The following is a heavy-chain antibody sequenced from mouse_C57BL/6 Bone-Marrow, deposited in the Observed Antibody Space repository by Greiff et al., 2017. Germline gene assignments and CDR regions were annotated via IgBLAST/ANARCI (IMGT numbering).Heavy chain of an antibody. CDR2: ISYDGSN. D-gene: IGHD3-2*02. V-gene: IGHV3-6*01. CDR3: ASQTAQAYYAMDY. CDR1: GYSITSGYY. J-gene: IGHJ4*01. Sequence: EVQLVESGPGLVKPSQSLSLTCSVTGYSITSGYYWNWIRQFPGNKLEWMGYISYDGSNNYNPSLKNRISITRDTSKNQFFLKLNSVTTEDTATYYCASQTAQAYYAMDYWGQGTSVTVSS.